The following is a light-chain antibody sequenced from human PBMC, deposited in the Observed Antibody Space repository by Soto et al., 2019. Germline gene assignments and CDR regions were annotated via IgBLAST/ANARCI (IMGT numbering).Light chain of an antibody. CDR2: DAS. Sequence: DIQMTQSPSTLSASVGDRVTITCRASQSVSRWLAWYQQRPGKAPNLLIFDASSLESGVPSRLSGSGSGTEFTLTIISLQPDDFATYDGQQYNSYSPLTFGYGSKVEI. V-gene: IGKV1-5*01. J-gene: IGKJ1*01. CDR3: QQYNSYSPLT. CDR1: QSVSRW.